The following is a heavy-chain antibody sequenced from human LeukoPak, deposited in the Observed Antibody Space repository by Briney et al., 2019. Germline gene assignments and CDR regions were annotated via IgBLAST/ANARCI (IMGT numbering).Heavy chain of an antibody. CDR1: GGTFSSYA. D-gene: IGHD4-17*01. CDR3: AREETTVTRCTFDI. Sequence: GTSVKVSCKASGGTFSSYAISWVRQAPGQGLEWVGGIIPIFGTANYAQKFQGRVTITTDESTSTAYMELSSLRSEDTAVYYCAREETTVTRCTFDIWGQGTMVTVSS. J-gene: IGHJ3*02. V-gene: IGHV1-69*05. CDR2: IIPIFGTA.